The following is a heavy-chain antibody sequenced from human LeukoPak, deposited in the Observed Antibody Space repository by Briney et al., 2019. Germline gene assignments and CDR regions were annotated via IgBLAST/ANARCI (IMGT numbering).Heavy chain of an antibody. J-gene: IGHJ6*02. CDR1: GGSFSGYY. V-gene: IGHV4-34*01. CDR3: AREPFNYYYYGMDV. Sequence: PSETLSLTCAVYGGSFSGYYWSWIRQPPGKGLEWIGEINHSGSTNYNPSLKSRVTISVDTSKNQFSLKLSSVTAADTAVYYCAREPFNYYYYGMDVWGQGTTVTVSS. D-gene: IGHD1-14*01. CDR2: INHSGST.